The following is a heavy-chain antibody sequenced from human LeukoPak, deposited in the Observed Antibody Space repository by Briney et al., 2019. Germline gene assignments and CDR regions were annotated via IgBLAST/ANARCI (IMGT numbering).Heavy chain of an antibody. D-gene: IGHD6-6*01. CDR2: IKQDGSEK. Sequence: GGSLRLSCAASGFSFSSYWMSWVRQAPGKGLEWVANIKQDGSEKYYADSVKGRFTISRDNAKNSLYLQMNSLRAEDTALYYCAKDIGSSSRYYYGMDVWGQGTTVTVSS. CDR1: GFSFSSYW. V-gene: IGHV3-7*03. J-gene: IGHJ6*02. CDR3: AKDIGSSSRYYYGMDV.